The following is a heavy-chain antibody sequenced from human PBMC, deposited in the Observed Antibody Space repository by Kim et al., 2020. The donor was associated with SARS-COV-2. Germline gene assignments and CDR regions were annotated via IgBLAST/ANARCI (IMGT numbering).Heavy chain of an antibody. Sequence: GESLKISCKGSGYSFTSYWIAWVRQMPGKGLEWMGIIYPGDSDTRYSPSFQGQVTISVDKSISTAYLQWNSLKASDTAMYYCARHLACSGGSCTPDYYYGMDVWGQGTTVTVSS. CDR1: GYSFTSYW. CDR3: ARHLACSGGSCTPDYYYGMDV. CDR2: IYPGDSDT. V-gene: IGHV5-51*01. J-gene: IGHJ6*02. D-gene: IGHD2-15*01.